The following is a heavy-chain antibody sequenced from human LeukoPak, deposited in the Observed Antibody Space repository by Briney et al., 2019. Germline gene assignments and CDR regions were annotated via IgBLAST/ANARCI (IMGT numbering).Heavy chain of an antibody. D-gene: IGHD6-13*01. J-gene: IGHJ4*02. Sequence: SETLSLTCTVSGGSISSSSYYWGWIRQPPGKGLDWIGGIYYSGSTYYNPSLKSRVTISVDTSKNQFSLKLNSVTAADTAVYYCARVTGYMVEDYFDSWGQGTLVTVSS. CDR2: IYYSGST. V-gene: IGHV4-39*07. CDR3: ARVTGYMVEDYFDS. CDR1: GGSISSSSYY.